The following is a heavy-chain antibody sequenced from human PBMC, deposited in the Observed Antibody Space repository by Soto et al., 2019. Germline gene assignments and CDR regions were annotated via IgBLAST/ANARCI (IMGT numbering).Heavy chain of an antibody. Sequence: TSETLSLTCTVANASISSRQRWTWFRQTPGKGLEWIGEIYHSGSINHNPSLKSRVTMSVDKSNNQFSLKMTSVTAADTAVYYCASKFAELLADAFDIWGQATVVT. V-gene: IGHV4-4*02. CDR1: NASISSRQR. J-gene: IGHJ3*02. CDR3: ASKFAELLADAFDI. CDR2: IYHSGSI. D-gene: IGHD3-10*01.